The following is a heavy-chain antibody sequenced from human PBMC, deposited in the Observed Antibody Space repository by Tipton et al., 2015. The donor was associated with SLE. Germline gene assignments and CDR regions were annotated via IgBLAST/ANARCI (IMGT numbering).Heavy chain of an antibody. Sequence: TLSLTCAVYGGSFSGYYWSWIRQPPGKGLEWIGEINHSGNTRHTPSLKSRVTISVDTSKNQFSLKLSSVTAADTAVYYCASLGGNALNWAFDIWGQGTMVTVSS. V-gene: IGHV4-34*01. CDR3: ASLGGNALNWAFDI. J-gene: IGHJ3*02. D-gene: IGHD4-23*01. CDR2: INHSGNT. CDR1: GGSFSGYY.